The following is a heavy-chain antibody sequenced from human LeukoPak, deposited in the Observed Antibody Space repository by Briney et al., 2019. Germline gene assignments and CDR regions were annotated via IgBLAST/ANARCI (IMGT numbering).Heavy chain of an antibody. V-gene: IGHV4-34*01. CDR2: INHSGST. D-gene: IGHD2-8*01. CDR1: GGSFSGYY. J-gene: IGHJ5*02. CDR3: ASTWMVYAITRWFDP. Sequence: SETLSLTCAVYGGSFSGYYWSWIRQPPGKGLEWIGEINHSGSTNYNPSLKSRVTISVDTSKNQFSLKLSSVTAADTAVYYCASTWMVYAITRWFDPWGQGTLVTVSS.